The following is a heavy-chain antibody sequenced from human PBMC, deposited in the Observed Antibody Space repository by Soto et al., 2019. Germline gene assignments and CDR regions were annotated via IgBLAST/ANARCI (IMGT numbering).Heavy chain of an antibody. Sequence: QVQLVESGGGVVQPGRSLRLSCAASGFTFNIYGMHWVRQAPGKGLEWLAVISYDGRNKYYEDSGKGRFTVSRDNSKNTLYLQMSSLRTEDTAVYYCAKDHEQADRDYGRYFHGMDVWGQGTTVTVSS. V-gene: IGHV3-30*18. CDR3: AKDHEQADRDYGRYFHGMDV. CDR2: ISYDGRNK. D-gene: IGHD4-17*01. J-gene: IGHJ6*02. CDR1: GFTFNIYG.